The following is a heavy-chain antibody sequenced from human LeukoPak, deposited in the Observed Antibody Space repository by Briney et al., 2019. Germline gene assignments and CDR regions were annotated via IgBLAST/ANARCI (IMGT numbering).Heavy chain of an antibody. D-gene: IGHD3-10*01. Sequence: GGSLRLSCAASGFTFGNYWMHWVRQAPGKELEWVSFIWYDGSNQYYADSVKGRFTISRDNSKNTVSLQMHSLRAEDTAVYYCATDRGGGDTRGGYFDYWGQGTLVTVSS. V-gene: IGHV3-33*08. CDR1: GFTFGNYW. CDR2: IWYDGSNQ. J-gene: IGHJ4*02. CDR3: ATDRGGGDTRGGYFDY.